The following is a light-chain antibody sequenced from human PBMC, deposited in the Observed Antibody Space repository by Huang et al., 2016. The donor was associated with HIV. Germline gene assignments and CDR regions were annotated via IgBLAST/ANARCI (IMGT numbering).Light chain of an antibody. V-gene: IGKV1-33*01. Sequence: DIQMTQSPSPLSASIGDRVTITCQASQDIRTSLNWYQQKPGKAPKLHIYDASNLQTGVPARFSGGGSGTDFSFTIDSLQPEDFATYFCQQYSHRPPTFGQGTRLDIK. CDR3: QQYSHRPPT. CDR1: QDIRTS. J-gene: IGKJ5*01. CDR2: DAS.